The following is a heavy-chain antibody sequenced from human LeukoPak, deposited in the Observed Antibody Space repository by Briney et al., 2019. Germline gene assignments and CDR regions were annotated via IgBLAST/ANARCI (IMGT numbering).Heavy chain of an antibody. V-gene: IGHV4-34*01. D-gene: IGHD3-22*01. J-gene: IGHJ4*02. CDR2: INHSGST. Sequence: SETLSLTCAVYGGSFSGYYWSWIRQPPGKGLEWIGEINHSGSTNYNPSLKSRVTISVVTSKNQFSLKLSSVTAADTAVYYCAISSGYYYAYDYWGQGTLVTVSS. CDR3: AISSGYYYAYDY. CDR1: GGSFSGYY.